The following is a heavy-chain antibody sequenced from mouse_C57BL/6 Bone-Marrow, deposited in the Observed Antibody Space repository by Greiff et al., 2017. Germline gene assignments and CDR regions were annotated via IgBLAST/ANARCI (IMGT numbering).Heavy chain of an antibody. J-gene: IGHJ1*03. D-gene: IGHD1-1*01. CDR1: GYTFTSYG. V-gene: IGHV1-81*01. CDR3: ARGGTVVAPYWYFDV. CDR2: IYPRSGNT. Sequence: VQLQQSGAELARPGASVKLSCKASGYTFTSYGISWVKQRTGQGLEWIGEIYPRSGNTYYNEKFKGKATLTADQSSSTAYMELRSLTSEDSAVYFCARGGTVVAPYWYFDVWGTGTTVTVSS.